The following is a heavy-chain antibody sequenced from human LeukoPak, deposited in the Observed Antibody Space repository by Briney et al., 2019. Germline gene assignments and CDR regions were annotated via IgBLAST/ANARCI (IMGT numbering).Heavy chain of an antibody. D-gene: IGHD3-3*01. Sequence: GGSLRLSCAASGFTFSSYAMSWVRQAPGKGLEWVSAISGRGDSTFYADSVKGRFTISRDNSKNTLYLQMNSLRAEDTAIYYCARGFSSDYDYWGQGTLVTVSS. CDR3: ARGFSSDYDY. CDR1: GFTFSSYA. CDR2: ISGRGDST. J-gene: IGHJ4*02. V-gene: IGHV3-23*01.